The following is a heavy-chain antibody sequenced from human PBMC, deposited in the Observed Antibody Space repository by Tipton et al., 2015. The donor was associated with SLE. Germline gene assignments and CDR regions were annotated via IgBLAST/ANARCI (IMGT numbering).Heavy chain of an antibody. CDR3: AKATVASYYFYGMDV. D-gene: IGHD6-19*01. Sequence: GSLRLSCVASGLTFSSYAMSWVRQAPGKGLEWVSAISGSGGSTYYADSVKGRFTVSRDNSKNTLYLQMNSLRTEDTAFYYCAKATVASYYFYGMDVWGQGTTVTVSS. CDR2: ISGSGGST. CDR1: GLTFSSYA. J-gene: IGHJ6*02. V-gene: IGHV3-23*01.